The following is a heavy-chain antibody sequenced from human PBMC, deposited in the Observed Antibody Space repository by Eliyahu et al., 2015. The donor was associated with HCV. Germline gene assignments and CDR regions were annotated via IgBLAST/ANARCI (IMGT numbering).Heavy chain of an antibody. CDR2: ISGSGGST. J-gene: IGHJ6*03. CDR1: GFTFSSYA. D-gene: IGHD2-2*01. Sequence: EVQLLESGGGLVQPGGSLRLSCAASGFTFSSYAMSWVRQAPGKGLEWVSAISGSGGSTYYADSVKGRFTISRDNSKNTLYLQMNSLRAEDTAVYYCAKITRVVVPAAGRGAPYYYYYMDVWGKGTTVTVPS. CDR3: AKITRVVVPAAGRGAPYYYYYMDV. V-gene: IGHV3-23*01.